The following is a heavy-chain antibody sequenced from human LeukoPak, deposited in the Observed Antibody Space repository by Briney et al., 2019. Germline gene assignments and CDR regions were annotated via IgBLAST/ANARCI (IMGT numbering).Heavy chain of an antibody. D-gene: IGHD1-26*01. Sequence: ASVKVSCKVAGYTLTELSMHWVRQAPGKGLEWMGGFDPEDGETIYAQNFQGRVTMTEDTSTDTAYMELSSLRSEDTAVYYCATDSRGGSYQYYFDYWGQGTLVTVSS. CDR1: GYTLTELS. CDR2: FDPEDGET. J-gene: IGHJ4*02. CDR3: ATDSRGGSYQYYFDY. V-gene: IGHV1-24*01.